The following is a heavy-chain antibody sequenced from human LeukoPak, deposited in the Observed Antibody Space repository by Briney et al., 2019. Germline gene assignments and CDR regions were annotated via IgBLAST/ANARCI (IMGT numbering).Heavy chain of an antibody. Sequence: PSETLSLTCTVSGGSISSYYWSWIRQPPGKGLEWIGYIYYSGSTNYNPSLKSRVTISVDTSKNQFSLKLSSVTAADTAVYYCARDGRYYDSSGYYPLFDYSGQGTLVTVSS. J-gene: IGHJ4*02. CDR3: ARDGRYYDSSGYYPLFDY. D-gene: IGHD3-22*01. CDR2: IYYSGST. V-gene: IGHV4-59*01. CDR1: GGSISSYY.